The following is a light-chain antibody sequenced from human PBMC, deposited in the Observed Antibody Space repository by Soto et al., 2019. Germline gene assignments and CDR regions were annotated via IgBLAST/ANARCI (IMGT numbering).Light chain of an antibody. V-gene: IGKV4-1*01. CDR2: WAS. Sequence: DSVMTQSPDSLAVSLGERATINCKSSQSVLYSSNNKNYLAWYQQKPGQPPKLLIYWASTRESGVPDRFSGSGSGTDFTLTISSLQAEDVAVYYCQQYYSTPLTFGGGTKVAIK. CDR1: QSVLYSSNNKNY. J-gene: IGKJ4*01. CDR3: QQYYSTPLT.